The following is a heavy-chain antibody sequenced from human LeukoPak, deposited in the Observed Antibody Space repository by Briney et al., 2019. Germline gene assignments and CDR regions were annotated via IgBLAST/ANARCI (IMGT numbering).Heavy chain of an antibody. Sequence: GGSLRLSCAASGFTFSSAAMTWVRRAPGKGLEWVSLIGSSGGSTYYADSVKGRFTISRDNSKNTLSLQMNSLRVEDTAIYYCAKDIQLSTWGLGTMVTVSS. V-gene: IGHV3-23*01. D-gene: IGHD5-24*01. J-gene: IGHJ3*01. CDR2: IGSSGGST. CDR3: AKDIQLST. CDR1: GFTFSSAA.